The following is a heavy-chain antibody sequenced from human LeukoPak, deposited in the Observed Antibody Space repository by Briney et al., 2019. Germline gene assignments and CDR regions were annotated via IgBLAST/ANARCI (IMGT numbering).Heavy chain of an antibody. D-gene: IGHD4-17*01. CDR2: IYSGGST. Sequence: GGSLRLSCAASGFTVSSNYMSWVRQAPGKGLEWVSVIYSGGSTYYADSVKGRFTISRDNSKNTLYLQMNSLRAEDTAVYYCASTTPTYYYGMDVWGQGTRSPSP. J-gene: IGHJ6*02. V-gene: IGHV3-53*01. CDR1: GFTVSSNY. CDR3: ASTTPTYYYGMDV.